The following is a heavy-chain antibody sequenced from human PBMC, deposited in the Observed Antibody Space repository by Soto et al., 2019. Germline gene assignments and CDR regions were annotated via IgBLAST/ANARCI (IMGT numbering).Heavy chain of an antibody. J-gene: IGHJ4*02. CDR2: ISYSGHT. CDR3: ARAPMVLSRSYFDS. CDR1: GVSISIYD. V-gene: IGHV4-59*01. D-gene: IGHD2-8*01. Sequence: PSATLALTCTVSGVSISIYDWSWIRQPAGKGLEWIGYISYSGHTNYNPSLKSRVSISVDTSKNQLSLNLTSVTAADTAVYYCARAPMVLSRSYFDSWGEGTPVTVSS.